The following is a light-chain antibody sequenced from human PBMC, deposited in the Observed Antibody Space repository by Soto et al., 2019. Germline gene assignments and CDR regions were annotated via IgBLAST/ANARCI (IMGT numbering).Light chain of an antibody. CDR3: QTWGSGIRV. CDR1: SGHSNYA. V-gene: IGLV4-69*01. J-gene: IGLJ3*02. Sequence: QPVLTQSPSASASLGASVKLTCTLSSGHSNYAIAWHQQQPEKGPRYLMKLNSDGSHSTGDGIPDRFSGSSSGAARYLTISSLQSEDEADYYCQTWGSGIRVFGGGTKLTVL. CDR2: LNSDGSH.